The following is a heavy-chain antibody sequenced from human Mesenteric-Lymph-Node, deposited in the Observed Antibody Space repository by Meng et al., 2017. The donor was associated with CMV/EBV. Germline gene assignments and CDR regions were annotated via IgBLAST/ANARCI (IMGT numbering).Heavy chain of an antibody. D-gene: IGHD6-13*01. CDR3: AKGYRAIDGFDI. CDR2: ISSTMRT. J-gene: IGHJ3*02. CDR1: GFTFSSYA. V-gene: IGHV3-23*05. Sequence: GGSLRLSCAASGFTFSSYAISWVRLAPGKGLEWVSGISSTMRTYYTDSVKGRFTISRDNSGSTLHLQMNTLRAEDTALYYCAKGYRAIDGFDIWGLGTMVTVSS.